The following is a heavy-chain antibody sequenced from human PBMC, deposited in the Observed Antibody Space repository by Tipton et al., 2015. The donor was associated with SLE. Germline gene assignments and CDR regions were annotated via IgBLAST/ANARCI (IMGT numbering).Heavy chain of an antibody. CDR1: GGSFSGYY. Sequence: TLSLTCAVYGGSFSGYYWSWIRQPPGKGLEWIGEINHSGSTNYNPSLKSRVTISVDTSKNQFSLKVSSVTAADTAVYYCAKDGNYYDSSGYPGSAFDIWGQGTMVTVSS. J-gene: IGHJ3*02. V-gene: IGHV4-34*01. CDR3: AKDGNYYDSSGYPGSAFDI. D-gene: IGHD3-22*01. CDR2: INHSGST.